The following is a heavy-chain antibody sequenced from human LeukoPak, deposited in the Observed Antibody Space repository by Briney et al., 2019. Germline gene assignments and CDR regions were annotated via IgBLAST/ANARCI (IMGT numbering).Heavy chain of an antibody. J-gene: IGHJ4*02. CDR1: GGSIGSYY. Sequence: SETLSLTCTVSGGSIGSYYWSWIRQHPGKGLEWIGYIYCSGSTYYNPSLKSRVTISVDTSKNQFSLKLSSVTAADTAVYYCARSGRVCSSTSCYIAYWGQGTLVTVSS. CDR2: IYCSGST. V-gene: IGHV4-59*06. D-gene: IGHD2-2*02. CDR3: ARSGRVCSSTSCYIAY.